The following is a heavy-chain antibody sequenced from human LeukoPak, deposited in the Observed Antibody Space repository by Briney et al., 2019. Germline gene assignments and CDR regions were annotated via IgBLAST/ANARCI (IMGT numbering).Heavy chain of an antibody. CDR2: ISSSGGTT. Sequence: GGSLRLSCAASGLTFSSYAMTWVRQAPGKGLEWVSRISSSGGTTHYADSVKGRFTISRDNSKNTLYLQMNSLRAEDTAVYYCANAPVYSSSWYGFYSWGPGTHVTVSS. CDR1: GLTFSSYA. V-gene: IGHV3-23*01. J-gene: IGHJ5*01. CDR3: ANAPVYSSSWYGFYS. D-gene: IGHD6-13*01.